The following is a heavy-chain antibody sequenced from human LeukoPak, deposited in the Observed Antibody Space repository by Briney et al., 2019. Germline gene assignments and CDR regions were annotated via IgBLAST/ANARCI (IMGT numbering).Heavy chain of an antibody. J-gene: IGHJ6*02. V-gene: IGHV3-64*01. Sequence: GGSMRLACAASGFTSGRFAIHWVRPAPGGGLQFVSAISTRGGSTSYANSVRGRFTISRDNSKDTLHLQMGRLRAEDMAGYYCGRDDGGYGSGSHYYFYSMDVWGQGTTVTVSS. CDR3: GRDDGGYGSGSHYYFYSMDV. CDR2: ISTRGGST. D-gene: IGHD3-10*01. CDR1: GFTSGRFA.